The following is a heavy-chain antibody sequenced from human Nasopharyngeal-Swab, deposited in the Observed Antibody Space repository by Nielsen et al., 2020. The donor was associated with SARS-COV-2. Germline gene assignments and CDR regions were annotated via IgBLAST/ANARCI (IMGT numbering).Heavy chain of an antibody. D-gene: IGHD1-26*01. V-gene: IGHV1-69*13. CDR3: ALRGGQYTGSYCPFDY. Sequence: SVKVSCKASRGTFSIYAINWVRQAPGQGLEWIGGIIPFYGTPNYGQKFRGRVTITADGSTTTAYMELTSLTSEDTAVYYCALRGGQYTGSYCPFDYWAQGTLVSVSS. CDR2: IIPFYGTP. CDR1: RGTFSIYA. J-gene: IGHJ4*02.